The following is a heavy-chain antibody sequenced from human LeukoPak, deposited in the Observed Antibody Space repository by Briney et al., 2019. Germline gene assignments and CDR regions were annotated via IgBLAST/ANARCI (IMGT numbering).Heavy chain of an antibody. D-gene: IGHD6-13*01. Sequence: SETLSLTCGVFGGASSADHWSWIRQSPGGGLEWIGEINHSGNTNYNPSLKSRVIISVDTSKNQFSLKLTSVTAADTGIYYCARFGESSSWYYFFGMDVWGQGTTVTVSS. J-gene: IGHJ6*02. V-gene: IGHV4-34*01. CDR1: GGASSADH. CDR3: ARFGESSSWYYFFGMDV. CDR2: INHSGNT.